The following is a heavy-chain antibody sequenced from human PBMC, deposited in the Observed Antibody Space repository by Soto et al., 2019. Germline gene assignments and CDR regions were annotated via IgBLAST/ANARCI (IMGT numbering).Heavy chain of an antibody. J-gene: IGHJ4*02. V-gene: IGHV1-8*01. Sequence: QVQLEQSGTEVKEPGAPVKVSCKASGYSFTSYNINWVRQTTGQGLEWMGWVNPSNGDAGLAQRFQGRVTMSSDTSITTAFVEVSSLAPEDAAIYFCARAPRPAAIAVLDHWGQGTLVSVSS. CDR1: GYSFTSYN. D-gene: IGHD2-2*01. CDR3: ARAPRPAAIAVLDH. CDR2: VNPSNGDA.